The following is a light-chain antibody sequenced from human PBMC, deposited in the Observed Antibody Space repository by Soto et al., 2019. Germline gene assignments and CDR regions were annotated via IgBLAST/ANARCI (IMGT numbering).Light chain of an antibody. J-gene: IGKJ2*01. Sequence: EMVMTQSPATLSVSPGERATLSCRASQSISTNLAWYQQKPGQAPRLLIYGASTRATGVPARFSGSGFGTEFPLIISSLQSEDFAVYYCQQYNNWPPNTFGQGTKREIK. CDR2: GAS. V-gene: IGKV3-15*01. CDR1: QSISTN. CDR3: QQYNNWPPNT.